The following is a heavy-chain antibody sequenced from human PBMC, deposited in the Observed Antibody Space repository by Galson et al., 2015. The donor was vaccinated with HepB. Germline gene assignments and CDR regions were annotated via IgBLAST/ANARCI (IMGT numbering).Heavy chain of an antibody. CDR3: ARDGCSSTSCYTDWFDP. D-gene: IGHD2-2*02. V-gene: IGHV3-48*01. CDR1: GFTFSSYS. Sequence: SLRLSCAASGFTFSSYSMNWVRQAPGKGLEWVSYISSSSSTIYYADSVKGRFTISRDNAKNSLYLQMNSLRAEDTAVYYCARDGCSSTSCYTDWFDPWGQGTLVTVSS. CDR2: ISSSSSTI. J-gene: IGHJ5*02.